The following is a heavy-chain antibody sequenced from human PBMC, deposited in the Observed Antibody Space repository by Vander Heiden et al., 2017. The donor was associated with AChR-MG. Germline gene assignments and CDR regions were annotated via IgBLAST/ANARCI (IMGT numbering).Heavy chain of an antibody. CDR2: ISGSGSNI. CDR1: GFTFRDHA. D-gene: IGHD4-17*01. Sequence: QVQLVESGGGLVKPGGSLRLSCAASGFTFRDHAMSWIRQPPGEGLEWVSYISGSGSNIYYADSVKGRFTTSRDSAKTSLYLQMDSLRAEDTAVYYCARHGWNDYGGVGDFWGQGTLVTVSS. V-gene: IGHV3-11*01. CDR3: ARHGWNDYGGVGDF. J-gene: IGHJ4*02.